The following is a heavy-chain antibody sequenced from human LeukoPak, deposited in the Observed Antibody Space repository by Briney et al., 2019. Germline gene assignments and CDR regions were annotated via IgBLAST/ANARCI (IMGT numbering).Heavy chain of an antibody. CDR2: INSSSNYI. CDR3: ARGYSSGWYPYYFDS. Sequence: GGSLRLSCAASGFAFSYYNMNWVRQAPGKVLEWVSSINSSSNYIYYADSVKGRFTISRDNAKNSLYLQMNSLRVEDTAVYYCARGYSSGWYPYYFDSWGQGTLVTVSS. CDR1: GFAFSYYN. D-gene: IGHD6-19*01. J-gene: IGHJ4*02. V-gene: IGHV3-21*01.